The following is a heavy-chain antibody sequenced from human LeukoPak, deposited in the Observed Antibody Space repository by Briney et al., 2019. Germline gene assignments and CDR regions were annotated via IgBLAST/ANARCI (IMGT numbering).Heavy chain of an antibody. Sequence: TSETLSLTCTVSGGSISSSSYYWGWIRQPPGKGLEWIGSIYYSGSTYYNPSLKSRVTISVDTSKNQFSLKLSSVTAADTAVYYCARDRAYQRWFDPWGQGTLVTVSS. CDR1: GGSISSSSYY. CDR3: ARDRAYQRWFDP. J-gene: IGHJ5*02. D-gene: IGHD6-25*01. V-gene: IGHV4-39*07. CDR2: IYYSGST.